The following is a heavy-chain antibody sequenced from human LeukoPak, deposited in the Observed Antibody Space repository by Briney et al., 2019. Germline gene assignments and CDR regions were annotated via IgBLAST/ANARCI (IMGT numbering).Heavy chain of an antibody. CDR1: GYTFTGYY. J-gene: IGHJ4*02. Sequence: ASVKVSCKASGYTFTGYYMHWVLQAPGQGLEWMGWINPNSGGTNYAQKFQGRVTMTRDTSISTAYMELSRLRSDDTAVYYCASSGNTYYDFWSFDYWGQGTLVTVSS. CDR2: INPNSGGT. CDR3: ASSGNTYYDFWSFDY. V-gene: IGHV1-2*02. D-gene: IGHD3-3*01.